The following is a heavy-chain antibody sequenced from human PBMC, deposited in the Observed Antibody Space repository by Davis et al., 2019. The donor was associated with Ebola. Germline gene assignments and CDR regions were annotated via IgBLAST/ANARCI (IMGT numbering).Heavy chain of an antibody. V-gene: IGHV1-18*01. J-gene: IGHJ6*04. CDR1: GYTFTSYA. Sequence: ASVKVSCKASGYTFTSYAMNWVRQAPGQGLEWMGWISAYNGNTNYAQKLQGRVTMTTDTSTSTAYMELRSLRSDDTAVYYCARDTKDFWSGGMDVWGKGTTVTVSS. D-gene: IGHD3-3*01. CDR3: ARDTKDFWSGGMDV. CDR2: ISAYNGNT.